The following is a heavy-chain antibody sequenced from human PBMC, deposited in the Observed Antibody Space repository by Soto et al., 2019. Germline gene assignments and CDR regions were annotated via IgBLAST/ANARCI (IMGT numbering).Heavy chain of an antibody. D-gene: IGHD4-17*01. CDR3: ARLDYGDYADDY. CDR1: GGSISSSSYY. V-gene: IGHV4-39*01. J-gene: IGHJ4*02. CDR2: IYYSGNT. Sequence: SETLSLTCTVSGGSISSSSYYWGWIRQPPGKGLEWIGSIYYSGNTYYNPSLKSRVTISVDTSKNQFSLKLSSVTATDTAVYYCARLDYGDYADDYWGQGTLVTVSS.